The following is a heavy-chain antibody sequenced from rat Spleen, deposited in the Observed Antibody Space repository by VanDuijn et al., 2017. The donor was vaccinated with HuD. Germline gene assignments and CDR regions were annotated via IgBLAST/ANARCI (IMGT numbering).Heavy chain of an antibody. V-gene: IGHV2-13*01. Sequence: QVQLKESGPGLVQPSQTLSLTCTVSGFSLSSHGVIWVRQSPGKGLEWMGVIWGNGDTNYNSALKSRLSISRDTAKSQVYLKMNSLQTDDTGTYYCTIHPRYWGQGLMVTVSS. J-gene: IGHJ2*01. CDR2: IWGNGDT. D-gene: IGHD3-1*01. CDR3: TIHPRY. CDR1: GFSLSSHG.